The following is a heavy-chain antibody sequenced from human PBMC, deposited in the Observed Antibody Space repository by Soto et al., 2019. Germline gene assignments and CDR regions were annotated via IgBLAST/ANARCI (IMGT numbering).Heavy chain of an antibody. CDR1: GGSISSYY. D-gene: IGHD4-17*01. J-gene: IGHJ6*03. V-gene: IGHV4-59*01. CDR3: ARSREDGDSRYYYYMDV. Sequence: SETLSLTCTVSGGSISSYYWSWIRQPPGKGLEWIGYIYYSGSTNYNPSLKSRVTISVDTSKNQFSLKLSSVTAADTAVYYCARSREDGDSRYYYYMDVWGKGTTVTVSS. CDR2: IYYSGST.